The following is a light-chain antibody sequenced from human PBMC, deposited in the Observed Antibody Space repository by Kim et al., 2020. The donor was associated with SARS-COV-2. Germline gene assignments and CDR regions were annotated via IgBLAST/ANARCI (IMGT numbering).Light chain of an antibody. CDR1: QDIDNY. CDR2: DAS. CDR3: QQYGNLPLT. J-gene: IGKJ4*01. V-gene: IGKV1-33*01. Sequence: DIQMTQSPSSLSASVGDRVTITCQASQDIDNYLNWYRQRPGKAPELLIFDASHVETGVPSRFSGSGSGTDFTFTITSLQPEDIATYYCQQYGNLPLTFGGGTTVEI.